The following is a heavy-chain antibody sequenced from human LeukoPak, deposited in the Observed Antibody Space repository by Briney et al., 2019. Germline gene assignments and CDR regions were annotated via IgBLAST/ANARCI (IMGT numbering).Heavy chain of an antibody. CDR2: IYTSGST. Sequence: TSETLSLTCTVSGGSISSYNWSWIRQPAGKGLEWIGRIYTSGSTNYNPSLKSRVTMSVDTSKNQFSLKLSSVTAADTAVYYCARDILSEDGGNSDYWGQGTLVTVSS. V-gene: IGHV4-4*07. CDR3: ARDILSEDGGNSDY. J-gene: IGHJ4*02. CDR1: GGSISSYN. D-gene: IGHD4-23*01.